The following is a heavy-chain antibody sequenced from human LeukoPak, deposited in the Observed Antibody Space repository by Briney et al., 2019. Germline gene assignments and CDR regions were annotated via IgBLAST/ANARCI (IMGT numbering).Heavy chain of an antibody. J-gene: IGHJ5*02. D-gene: IGHD6-13*01. CDR2: IYTSGST. CDR3: ARRAQPLTNWFDP. V-gene: IGHV4-61*02. CDR1: GGSISSGSYY. Sequence: SQTLSLTCTVSGGSISSGSYYWSWIRQPAGKGLEWIGRIYTSGSTNYNPSLKSRVTISVDTSKNQFSLKLSSVTAADTAVYYCARRAQPLTNWFDPWGQGTLVTVSS.